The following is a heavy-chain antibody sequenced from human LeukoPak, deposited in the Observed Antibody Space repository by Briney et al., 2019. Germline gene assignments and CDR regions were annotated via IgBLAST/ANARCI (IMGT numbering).Heavy chain of an antibody. CDR1: GFTFSRFP. V-gene: IGHV3-30-3*01. CDR3: ARDYPADH. J-gene: IGHJ4*02. CDR2: ISSDGSDK. Sequence: HPGGSLRLSCAASGFTFSRFPMHWVRQAPGKGLEWVALISSDGSDKKYADSVKGRFTMSRDNSMNTLYLQMHSLRVEDTAVYYCARDYPADHWGQGTLVTVSS.